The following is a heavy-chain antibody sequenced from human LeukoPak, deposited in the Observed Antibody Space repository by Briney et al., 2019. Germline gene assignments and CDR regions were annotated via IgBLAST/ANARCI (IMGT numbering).Heavy chain of an antibody. Sequence: ASVKVSCKASGGTFSSYAISWVRQAPGQGLEWMGGIIPIFGTANYAQKFQGRVTITADESTSTAYMELSSLRSEDTAVYYCARAAVVTSPFDYWGQGTLVTVSS. D-gene: IGHD4-23*01. J-gene: IGHJ4*02. CDR1: GGTFSSYA. V-gene: IGHV1-69*13. CDR2: IIPIFGTA. CDR3: ARAAVVTSPFDY.